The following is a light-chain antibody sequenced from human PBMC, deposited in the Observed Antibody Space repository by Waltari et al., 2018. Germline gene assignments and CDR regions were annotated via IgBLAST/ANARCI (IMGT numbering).Light chain of an antibody. CDR1: ALPRAF. V-gene: IGLV3-25*03. CDR2: RDT. CDR3: QSTDSSGSFVV. Sequence: SYELTQPPSVSVSPGQTARITCSGDALPRAFTSWYQQKPGQAPSLLMFRDTERPSGVPGRCSGSTSGTLVTLTITGVQAEDEADYYCQSTDSSGSFVVFGGGTKLTVL. J-gene: IGLJ3*02.